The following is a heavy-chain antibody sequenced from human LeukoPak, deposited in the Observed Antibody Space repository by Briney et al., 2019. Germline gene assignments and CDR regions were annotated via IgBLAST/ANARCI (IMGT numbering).Heavy chain of an antibody. V-gene: IGHV4-59*01. CDR3: ARVGDWNDLVY. J-gene: IGHJ4*02. D-gene: IGHD1-1*01. CDR1: GGSINSYY. CDR2: IYYSGST. Sequence: SETLSLTCTVSGGSINSYYWSWIRQPPGKGLEWIGYIYYSGSTNYNPSLKSRVTILVDTSKNQFSLKLSSVTAADTAVYYCARVGDWNDLVYWGQGILVTVPS.